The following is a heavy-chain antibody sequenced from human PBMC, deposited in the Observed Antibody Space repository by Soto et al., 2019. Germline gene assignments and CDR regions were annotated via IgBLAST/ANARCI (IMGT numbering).Heavy chain of an antibody. D-gene: IGHD3-3*01. CDR3: ARGGVSTRTFDY. CDR2: IYPSDSDT. J-gene: IGHJ4*02. Sequence: GESLKISCKGSVYNFADYWIAWVRQMPGKGLELMGIIYPSDSDTRYRPSFQGQVTISADKSISSAYLQWSSLRASDTAMYYCARGGVSTRTFDYWGQGTPVTVSS. V-gene: IGHV5-51*01. CDR1: VYNFADYW.